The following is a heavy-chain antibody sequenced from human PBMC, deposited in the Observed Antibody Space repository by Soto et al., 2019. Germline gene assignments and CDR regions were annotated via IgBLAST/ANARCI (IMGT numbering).Heavy chain of an antibody. D-gene: IGHD2-2*01. V-gene: IGHV4-59*01. Sequence: PSETLSLTCAVSGDSISSYYCMRIRQPPGKGLESIGYLYYGRSANYNPSLKSRVTLSVDTSTNQCSLTLSSMTAADTAVYYCARLHCHSPNCVPLDPWGQGTLVTVSS. J-gene: IGHJ5*02. CDR2: LYYGRSA. CDR1: GDSISSYY. CDR3: ARLHCHSPNCVPLDP.